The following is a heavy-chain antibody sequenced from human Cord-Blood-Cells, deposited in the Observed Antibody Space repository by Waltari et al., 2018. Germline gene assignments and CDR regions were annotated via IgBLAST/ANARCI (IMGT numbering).Heavy chain of an antibody. J-gene: IGHJ5*02. CDR3: ARRSSWYNWFDP. D-gene: IGHD6-13*01. Sequence: QLQLQESGPGLVKPSETLSLTCTVSGGSISSSSYYWGWIHQPPGKGLEWIGSIYSRGSTDYYPSLKSRVTISVDTSKNQFSLKRSSVTAADTAVYYCARRSSWYNWFDPWGQGTLVTVSS. CDR1: GGSISSSSYY. CDR2: IYSRGST. V-gene: IGHV4-39*07.